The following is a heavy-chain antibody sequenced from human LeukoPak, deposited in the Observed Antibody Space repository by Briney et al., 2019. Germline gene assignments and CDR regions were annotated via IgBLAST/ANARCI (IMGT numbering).Heavy chain of an antibody. D-gene: IGHD5-12*01. V-gene: IGHV1-69*05. Sequence: SVKVSCKASGGTFSSYAVSWVRQAPGQGLEWMGGIIPIFGTANYAQRFQGRVTITTDESTSTAYMELSSLRSEDTAVYYCARDPYSGYDLFDYWGQGTLVTVSS. CDR1: GGTFSSYA. CDR2: IIPIFGTA. CDR3: ARDPYSGYDLFDY. J-gene: IGHJ4*02.